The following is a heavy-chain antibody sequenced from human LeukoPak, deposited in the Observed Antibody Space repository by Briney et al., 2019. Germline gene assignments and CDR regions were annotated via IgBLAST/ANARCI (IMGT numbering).Heavy chain of an antibody. J-gene: IGHJ1*01. CDR2: ISKNGRNT. CDR1: GFTFSSYW. CDR3: ARVDSGSACAS. V-gene: IGHV3-64*01. Sequence: AGGSLRLSCAASGFTFSSYWMSWVRQAPGKGLEFVSAISKNGRNTYYGNSMKGRFTISRDISKNTLYLQMGSLRPEDMAVYYCARVDSGSACASWGQGILVTVSS. D-gene: IGHD6-19*01.